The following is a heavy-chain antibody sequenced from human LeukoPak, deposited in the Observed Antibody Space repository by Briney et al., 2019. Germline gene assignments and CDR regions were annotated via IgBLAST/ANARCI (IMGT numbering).Heavy chain of an antibody. Sequence: SETLSLTCAIYGGSFSDYYWSWIRQPPGKGLEWIGEINHSGSTYYNPSLTSRVTMSVDTSKNQFSLKLSSVTAADTAVYYCAVGWKEYYFDYWGQGTLVTVSS. CDR2: INHSGST. CDR1: GGSFSDYY. D-gene: IGHD1-1*01. CDR3: AVGWKEYYFDY. V-gene: IGHV4-34*01. J-gene: IGHJ4*02.